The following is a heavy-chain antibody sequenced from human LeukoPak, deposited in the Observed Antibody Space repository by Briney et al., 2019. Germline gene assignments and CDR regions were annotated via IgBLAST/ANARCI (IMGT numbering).Heavy chain of an antibody. CDR2: IYYSGST. J-gene: IGHJ5*01. Sequence: SETLSLTCTVSGGSISSSSYYWGWIRQPPGKGLEWIGSIYYSGSTYYNPSLKSRVTISVDTSKNQFSLKLSSVTAADTAAYYCARHKYIDFWRALTFDFWGQGTLVTVSS. D-gene: IGHD3-9*01. CDR1: GGSISSSSYY. CDR3: ARHKYIDFWRALTFDF. V-gene: IGHV4-39*01.